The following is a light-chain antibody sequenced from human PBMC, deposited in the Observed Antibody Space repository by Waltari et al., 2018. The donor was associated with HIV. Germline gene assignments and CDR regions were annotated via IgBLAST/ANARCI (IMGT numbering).Light chain of an antibody. V-gene: IGLV3-1*01. CDR2: EDT. J-gene: IGLJ1*01. CDR3: QTWDTTTAYV. CDR1: ILGNTY. Sequence: SYELPQTPSVSVSPGQTVSITCSGDILGNTYDSWYQQNPGQSPVLVIYEDTNRPSGIPERFSGSKSGKTATLTISGSQAMDEADYYCQTWDTTTAYVFGIGTKVTV.